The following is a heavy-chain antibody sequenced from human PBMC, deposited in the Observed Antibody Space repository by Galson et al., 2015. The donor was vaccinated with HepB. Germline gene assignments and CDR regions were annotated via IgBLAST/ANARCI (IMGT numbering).Heavy chain of an antibody. V-gene: IGHV3-11*05. CDR2: ISSSSSYT. CDR3: ARGNSYGHGAFDI. J-gene: IGHJ3*02. Sequence: SLRLSCAASGFTFSDYYMSWIRQAPGKGLEWVSYISSSSSYTNYADSVKGRFTISRDNAKNSLYLQMNSLRAEDTAVYYCARGNSYGHGAFDIWGQGTMVTVSS. D-gene: IGHD5-18*01. CDR1: GFTFSDYY.